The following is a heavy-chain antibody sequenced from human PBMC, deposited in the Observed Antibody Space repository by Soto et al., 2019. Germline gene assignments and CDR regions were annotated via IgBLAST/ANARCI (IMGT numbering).Heavy chain of an antibody. D-gene: IGHD3-22*01. CDR3: SSESDSGDFYTLY. Sequence: SETLSLTCAVSGFSISSAYYWGWIRQPPGKGLDWIGTVYHGVTAFYNPSLRSRVTISVDTSKNQFSLKLTSVTAADTAVYYFSSESDSGDFYTLYWGDAIPITVSA. V-gene: IGHV4-38-2*01. CDR1: GFSISSAYY. J-gene: IGHJ4*01. CDR2: VYHGVTA.